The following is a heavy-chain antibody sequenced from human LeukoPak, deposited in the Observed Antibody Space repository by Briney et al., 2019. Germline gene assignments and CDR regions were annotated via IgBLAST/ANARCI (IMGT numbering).Heavy chain of an antibody. D-gene: IGHD5-24*01. CDR3: AKVSGGDDYLSLFDS. CDR1: GGSISSYY. J-gene: IGHJ4*02. V-gene: IGHV4-59*01. Sequence: SETLSLTCTVSGGSISSYYWSWIRQPPGKGLEWIGYIYYSGSTNYNPSLKSRVTISIDTSKNQFSLKMSSVTAADTAVYYCAKVSGGDDYLSLFDSWGQGTLVTVSS. CDR2: IYYSGST.